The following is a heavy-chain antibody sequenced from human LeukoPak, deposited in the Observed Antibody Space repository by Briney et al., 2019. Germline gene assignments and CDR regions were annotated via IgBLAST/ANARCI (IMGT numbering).Heavy chain of an antibody. J-gene: IGHJ4*02. CDR2: SISRSGGVTT. D-gene: IGHD3-10*01. CDR3: SAYYNGRGDY. CDR1: GFTFSSYS. V-gene: IGHV3-15*01. Sequence: GGSLRLSCAASGFTFSSYSMNWVRQAPGRGLEWVGRSISRSGGVTTEYAAPVKGRFTISRDDSRNTVYLQMNSLKIEDTAVYYCSAYYNGRGDYWGQGTLVTVSS.